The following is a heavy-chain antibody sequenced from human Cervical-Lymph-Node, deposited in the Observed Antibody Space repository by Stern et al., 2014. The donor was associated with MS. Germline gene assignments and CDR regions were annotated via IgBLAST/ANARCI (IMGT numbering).Heavy chain of an antibody. D-gene: IGHD3-3*01. CDR2: ISTSGTT. CDR1: GASISSYC. V-gene: IGHV4-59*01. J-gene: IGHJ4*02. Sequence: QVQLQESGPGLVKPSETLSLTCTVSGASISSYCWSWIRKSPGKGPEWIGYISTSGTTIYNPSLESRVDISRHTSESQFSLKMTSVTAADTAMYYCARSRRVSIFGMLQPFDKWGQGTLVIVSS. CDR3: ARSRRVSIFGMLQPFDK.